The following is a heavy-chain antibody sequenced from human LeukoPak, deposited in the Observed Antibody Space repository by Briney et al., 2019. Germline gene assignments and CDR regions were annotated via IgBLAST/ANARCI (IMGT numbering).Heavy chain of an antibody. Sequence: SQTLSLTCTVSGGSISSGDYYWSWIRQPPGKGLEWIGYIYYSGSTYYNPSLKSRVTISVDTSKNQFSPKLSSVTAADTAVYYCARDLGNSDAFDIWGQGTMVTVSS. CDR2: IYYSGST. J-gene: IGHJ3*02. D-gene: IGHD1-1*01. V-gene: IGHV4-30-4*01. CDR1: GGSISSGDYY. CDR3: ARDLGNSDAFDI.